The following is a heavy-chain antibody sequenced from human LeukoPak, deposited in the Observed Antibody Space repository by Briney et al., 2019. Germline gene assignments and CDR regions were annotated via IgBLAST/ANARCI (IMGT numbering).Heavy chain of an antibody. Sequence: PSETLSLTCAVYGGSFSGYYWSWIRQPPGKGLEWIGEINHSGSTNYNPSLKSRVTISVDTFKNQFSLKLSSVTAADTAVYYCASGNYYDSSRTSEYFQHWGQGTLVTVSS. V-gene: IGHV4-34*01. CDR3: ASGNYYDSSRTSEYFQH. CDR2: INHSGST. J-gene: IGHJ1*01. D-gene: IGHD3-22*01. CDR1: GGSFSGYY.